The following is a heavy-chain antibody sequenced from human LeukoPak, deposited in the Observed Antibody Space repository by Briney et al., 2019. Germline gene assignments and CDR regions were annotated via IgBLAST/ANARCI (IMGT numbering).Heavy chain of an antibody. J-gene: IGHJ4*02. CDR3: AREGEYYDILTGYYGFDY. CDR2: ISSSSSTI. D-gene: IGHD3-9*01. CDR1: GFTFSSYS. Sequence: GGSLRLSCAASGFTFSSYSMNWVRQAPGKGLAWVSYISSSSSTIYYADSVKGRFTISRDNAKNSLYLQMNSLRDEETAVYYCAREGEYYDILTGYYGFDYWGQGTLVTVSS. V-gene: IGHV3-48*02.